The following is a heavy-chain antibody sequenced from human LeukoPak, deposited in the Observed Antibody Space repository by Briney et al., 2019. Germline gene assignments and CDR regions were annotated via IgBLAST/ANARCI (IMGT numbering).Heavy chain of an antibody. D-gene: IGHD1-7*01. Sequence: GGSLRLSCAASGFTFSNYDMHWVRQAPGKGLEWVAVISHDGGNKYYADSVKGRFTISRDNSKNTVYLQMNSLRAEDTAVYYCAKDREGTTFDNWGQGTLVTVSS. CDR1: GFTFSNYD. V-gene: IGHV3-30*18. CDR3: AKDREGTTFDN. J-gene: IGHJ4*02. CDR2: ISHDGGNK.